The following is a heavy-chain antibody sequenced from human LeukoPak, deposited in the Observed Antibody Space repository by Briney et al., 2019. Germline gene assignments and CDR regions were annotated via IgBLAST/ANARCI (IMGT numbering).Heavy chain of an antibody. V-gene: IGHV4-34*01. Sequence: PSETLSLTCAVYGGSFSGYYWSWIRQPPGKGLEWIGEINHSGSTNYNPSLKSRVTISVDTSKNQFSLKLSSVTAADTAVYYCARVGLRDAFDIWGQGTMVTVSS. CDR2: INHSGST. CDR1: GGSFSGYY. J-gene: IGHJ3*02. D-gene: IGHD5-12*01. CDR3: ARVGLRDAFDI.